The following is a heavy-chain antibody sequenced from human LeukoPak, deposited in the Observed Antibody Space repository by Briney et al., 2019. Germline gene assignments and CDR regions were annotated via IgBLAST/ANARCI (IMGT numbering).Heavy chain of an antibody. V-gene: IGHV3-74*01. CDR1: GFTFSSYW. J-gene: IGHJ4*02. D-gene: IGHD2/OR15-2a*01. Sequence: GGSLRLTCAASGFTFSSYWMHWVRQAPGKGLVWVSHINSDGSWTSYADSVKGRFTISKDNAKNTVYLQMNNLRAEDTAVYYCVSFYETYWGRGTLVTVSS. CDR2: INSDGSWT. CDR3: VSFYETY.